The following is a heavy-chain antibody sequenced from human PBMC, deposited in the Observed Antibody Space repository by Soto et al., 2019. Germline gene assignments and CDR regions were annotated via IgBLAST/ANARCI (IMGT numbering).Heavy chain of an antibody. Sequence: ASVKFSCKASVYTFTSYAMHWVRQAPGQRLEWMGWINAGNGNTKYSQKFQGRVTITRDTSASTAYMELSSLRSEDTAVYYCARVSYYDSSGFVYWGQGTLVTVSS. CDR1: VYTFTSYA. D-gene: IGHD3-22*01. J-gene: IGHJ4*02. CDR3: ARVSYYDSSGFVY. CDR2: INAGNGNT. V-gene: IGHV1-3*01.